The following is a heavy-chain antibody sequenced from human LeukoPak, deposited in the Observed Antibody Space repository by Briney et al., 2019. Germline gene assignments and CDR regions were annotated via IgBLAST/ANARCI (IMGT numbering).Heavy chain of an antibody. CDR1: GFSLSTSAVG. CDR2: IYWDDDK. V-gene: IGHV2-5*02. CDR3: AHRYGSGSYIFDY. J-gene: IGHJ4*02. Sequence: SGPTLVKPTQTLTLTCTFSGFSLSTSAVGVGWIRQPPGKALEWLALIYWDDDKSYSPSLKSRLTITKGTSKNQVVLTMTNMDPVDTATYYCAHRYGSGSYIFDYWGQGTLVTVSS. D-gene: IGHD3-10*01.